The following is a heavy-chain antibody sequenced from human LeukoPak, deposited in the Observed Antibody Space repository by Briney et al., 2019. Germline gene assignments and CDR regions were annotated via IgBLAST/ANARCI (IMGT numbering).Heavy chain of an antibody. Sequence: GGSLRLSCAASGFTFSSYSMNWVRQAPGKGLEWVSYISGSGSTIYYGDSVKGRFTISRDDAKKSVYLQMNSLRVEDTAVYYCARAGRRLLFLDSWGLGTLVTVSS. J-gene: IGHJ4*02. CDR1: GFTFSSYS. V-gene: IGHV3-48*04. CDR3: ARAGRRLLFLDS. CDR2: ISGSGSTI. D-gene: IGHD6-6*01.